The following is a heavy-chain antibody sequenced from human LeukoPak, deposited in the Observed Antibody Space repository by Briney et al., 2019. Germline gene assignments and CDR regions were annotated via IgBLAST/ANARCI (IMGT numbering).Heavy chain of an antibody. J-gene: IGHJ4*02. D-gene: IGHD3-22*01. Sequence: PGGSLRLSCVASGFNFDEYGMHWIRQVPGKGPEWVSSITWNTGNIFYADSVKGRFTISRDNSKNTLYLQMNSLRDEDTAVYYCAKGPIVVMTDWGQGTLVTVSS. V-gene: IGHV3-9*01. CDR2: ITWNTGNI. CDR1: GFNFDEYG. CDR3: AKGPIVVMTD.